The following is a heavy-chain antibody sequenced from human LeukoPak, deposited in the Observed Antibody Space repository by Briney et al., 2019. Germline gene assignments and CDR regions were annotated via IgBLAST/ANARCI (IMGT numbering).Heavy chain of an antibody. CDR1: GGSVSNFY. CDR3: ARHVAYSSSSHFDY. J-gene: IGHJ4*02. V-gene: IGHV4-59*08. CDR2: VYYTGST. Sequence: SETLSLTCRVSGGSVSNFYWSWIRQPPGKGLEWIGYVYYTGSTNYNPSLKSRVTMFEDKSKNQFSLRLYSVTVADTAVYYCARHVAYSSSSHFDYWGQGSLVTVSS. D-gene: IGHD6-6*01.